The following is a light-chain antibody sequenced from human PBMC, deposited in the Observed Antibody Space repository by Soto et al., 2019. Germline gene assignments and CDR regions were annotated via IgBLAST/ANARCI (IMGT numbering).Light chain of an antibody. CDR3: ATWDDSLDGPV. CDR1: SSNIGGTNY. V-gene: IGLV1-44*01. Sequence: QAVVTQPPSASGTPGQKVFISCSGSSSNIGGTNYAYWYQQLPGAAPKLLMYNNNERPSGVPARISGSKSGTSASLAISGLQSEDEADYYCATWDDSLDGPVFGGGTKVTVL. J-gene: IGLJ3*02. CDR2: NNN.